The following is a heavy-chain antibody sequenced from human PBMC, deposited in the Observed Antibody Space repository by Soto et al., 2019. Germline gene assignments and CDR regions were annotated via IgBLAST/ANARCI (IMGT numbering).Heavy chain of an antibody. Sequence: QVQLQESGPGLVKPSETLSLTCTVSGGSISSYYWSWIRQPPGKGLEWIGYIYYSGSTNYNPSLKSRVPISVDTSKTQFSLKLSSVTAADTAVYYCARPQWLGNYYSVWTSGAKGPRSPSP. J-gene: IGHJ6*02. CDR2: IYYSGST. D-gene: IGHD6-19*01. CDR3: ARPQWLGNYYSVWTS. CDR1: GGSISSYY. V-gene: IGHV4-59*01.